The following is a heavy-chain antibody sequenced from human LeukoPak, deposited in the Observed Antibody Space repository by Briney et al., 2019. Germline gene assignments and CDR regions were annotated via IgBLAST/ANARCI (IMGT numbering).Heavy chain of an antibody. Sequence: ASVKVSCNTFTKHFIHWVRQAPGQGLEWVGWIDPNSGATKYAQKFQGRVTMTRDTSISTVFMELSSLRFDDTAIYYCAVSVQVPAIPAFDYWGQGTLVTVSS. CDR2: IDPNSGAT. CDR1: TFTKHF. D-gene: IGHD2-21*02. J-gene: IGHJ4*02. CDR3: AVSVQVPAIPAFDY. V-gene: IGHV1-2*02.